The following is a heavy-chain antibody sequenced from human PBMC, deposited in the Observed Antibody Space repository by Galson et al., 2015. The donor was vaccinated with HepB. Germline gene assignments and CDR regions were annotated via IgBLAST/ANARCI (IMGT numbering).Heavy chain of an antibody. CDR3: ARHQTLRWLNEHYFDY. Sequence: SETLSLTCTVSGGSISSYYWSWIRQPPGKGLEWIGYIYYSGSTNYNPSLKSRVTISVDTSKNQFSLKLSSVTAADTAVYYCARHQTLRWLNEHYFDYWGQGTLVTVSS. V-gene: IGHV4-59*08. D-gene: IGHD4-23*01. CDR1: GGSISSYY. CDR2: IYYSGST. J-gene: IGHJ4*02.